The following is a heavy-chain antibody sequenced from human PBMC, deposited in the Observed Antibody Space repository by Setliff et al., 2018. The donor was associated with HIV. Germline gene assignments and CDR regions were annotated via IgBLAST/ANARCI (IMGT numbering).Heavy chain of an antibody. CDR2: IIHSGIT. J-gene: IGHJ4*02. CDR1: GGSFSDYS. D-gene: IGHD3-10*01. CDR3: ARGSPMVRGVITPFDY. Sequence: PSETLSLTCAVSGGSFSDYSWTWIRQPPGKGLEWIGEIIHSGITSYSPSLKSRVTISVDTSKNHFSLRLTSVTAADTAVYYCARGSPMVRGVITPFDYWGRERWSPSPQ. V-gene: IGHV4-34*01.